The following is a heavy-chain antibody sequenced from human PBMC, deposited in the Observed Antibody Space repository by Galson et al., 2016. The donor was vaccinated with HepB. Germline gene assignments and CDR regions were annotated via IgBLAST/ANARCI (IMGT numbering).Heavy chain of an antibody. CDR3: AKGVALWYSSGWGERYFQH. CDR1: GLTFEDFS. D-gene: IGHD6-19*01. CDR2: INWNGDST. Sequence: SLRLSCAASGLTFEDFSMHWVRQVPGKGLEWVSCINWNGDSTYYADSVKGRFPISRDNKKNSLYLQMNSLRTEDTALYYCAKGVALWYSSGWGERYFQHCGQGTLVTVSS. V-gene: IGHV3-43*01. J-gene: IGHJ1*01.